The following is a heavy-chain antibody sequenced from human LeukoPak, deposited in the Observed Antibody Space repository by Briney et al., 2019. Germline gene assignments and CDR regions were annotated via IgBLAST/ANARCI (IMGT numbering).Heavy chain of an antibody. CDR3: ARDQGSSTWFYYYGMDV. CDR2: INPSGGRT. Sequence: ASVKVSCKASGYTFTNYYMHWVRQAPGQGLEWVGIINPSGGRTNYAQKFQGRVTMTMDTSTSTFYMELSSLRPEDTAVYYCARDQGSSTWFYYYGMDVWGHGTTVTVSS. V-gene: IGHV1-46*01. J-gene: IGHJ6*02. D-gene: IGHD6-13*01. CDR1: GYTFTNYY.